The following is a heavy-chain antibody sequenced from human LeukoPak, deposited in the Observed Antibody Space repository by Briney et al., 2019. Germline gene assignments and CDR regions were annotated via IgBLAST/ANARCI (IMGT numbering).Heavy chain of an antibody. CDR3: ARDHLHSYGYGKFDY. V-gene: IGHV1-18*01. Sequence: ASVTVSCKASGYTFTSYGISWVRQAPGQGLEWMGWISAYNGNTNYAQKLQGRVTMTTDTSTSTAYMELRSLRSDDTAVYYCARDHLHSYGYGKFDYWGQGTLVTVSS. D-gene: IGHD5-18*01. J-gene: IGHJ4*02. CDR1: GYTFTSYG. CDR2: ISAYNGNT.